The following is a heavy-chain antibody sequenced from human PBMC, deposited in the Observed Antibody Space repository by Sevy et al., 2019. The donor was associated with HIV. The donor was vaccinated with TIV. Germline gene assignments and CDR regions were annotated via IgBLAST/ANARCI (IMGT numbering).Heavy chain of an antibody. Sequence: GGSLRLSCAASGFTFSIYTLNWVRQAPGKGLEWVSSISPTSSYIYYADSVKGRFSISRDNAKNSLFLQMNSLRADDTAIYYCAKEDSNGVGYSSWGQGTLVTVSS. CDR1: GFTFSIYT. J-gene: IGHJ5*02. CDR2: ISPTSSYI. V-gene: IGHV3-21*01. CDR3: AKEDSNGVGYSS. D-gene: IGHD2-21*01.